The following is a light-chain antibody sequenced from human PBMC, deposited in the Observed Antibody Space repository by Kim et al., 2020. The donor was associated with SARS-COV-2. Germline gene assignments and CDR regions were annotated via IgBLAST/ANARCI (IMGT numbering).Light chain of an antibody. CDR2: AKD. CDR1: SLRKSY. Sequence: ALGQPATIPCQGYSLRKSYETWYQHKVTQAPVLVFYAKDKRPLGVPDRFSGSSSGNTASLTITGSQAEDEADFYCMSRDSRAKVVFGGGTKVTAL. CDR3: MSRDSRAKVV. V-gene: IGLV3-19*01. J-gene: IGLJ2*01.